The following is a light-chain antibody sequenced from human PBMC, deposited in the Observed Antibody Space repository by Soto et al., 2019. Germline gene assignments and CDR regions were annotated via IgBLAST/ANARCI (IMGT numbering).Light chain of an antibody. CDR3: ISHTTRNTRV. Sequence: SVLTQPASVSGSPGQSITISCTGTSSVVGAYDFVSWYQQHPDKAPKLMIYEVRGRPSGVSNRFSGSKSFNTATLTISGLQAEDEADYYCISHTTRNTRVFGTGTKVTVL. CDR2: EVR. V-gene: IGLV2-14*03. J-gene: IGLJ1*01. CDR1: SSVVGAYDF.